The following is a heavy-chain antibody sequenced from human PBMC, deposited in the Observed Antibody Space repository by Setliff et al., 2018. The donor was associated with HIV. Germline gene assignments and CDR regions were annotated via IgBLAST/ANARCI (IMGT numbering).Heavy chain of an antibody. J-gene: IGHJ4*02. D-gene: IGHD3-10*01. Sequence: SETLSLTCTASYDTISTADYYWSWIRQPPGKGLEWIGFVSYTGTTRYSPSLKSRITISIDTSKNQFSLQLSSVTAADTAVYYCARLSTTSRDFDSRGQGTLVTSPQ. V-gene: IGHV4-30-4*01. CDR2: VSYTGTT. CDR3: ARLSTTSRDFDS. CDR1: YDTISTADYY.